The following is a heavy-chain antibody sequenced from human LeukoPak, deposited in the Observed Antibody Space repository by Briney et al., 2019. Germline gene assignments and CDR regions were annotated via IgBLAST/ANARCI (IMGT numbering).Heavy chain of an antibody. J-gene: IGHJ4*02. CDR1: GFTFNTYW. Sequence: PGGSLRLSCAASGFTFNTYWMHWVRQAPGKGLVWVSHINPDGSQTNYADSVTGRFTISRDNAKNTLYLQMNGLRAEDTAVYYCARDPVRRDSYWGQGTLVTVSS. CDR2: INPDGSQT. V-gene: IGHV3-74*01. CDR3: ARDPVRRDSY. D-gene: IGHD3-10*01.